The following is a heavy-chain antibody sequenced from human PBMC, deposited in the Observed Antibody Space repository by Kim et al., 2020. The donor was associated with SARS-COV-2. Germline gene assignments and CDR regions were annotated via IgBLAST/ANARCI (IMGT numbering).Heavy chain of an antibody. CDR3: AKAVLALSRGPYYYGLDV. V-gene: IGHV3-23*01. J-gene: IGHJ6*02. CDR2: ISGSGGST. Sequence: GGSLRLSCAASGLTFSSYAMSWVRQAPGKGLEWVSAISGSGGSTYYADSVKGRFTLSRDNSKNTLHLQMNSLRAEDTAVYYCAKAVLALSRGPYYYGLDVWGQGTTVTVSS. CDR1: GLTFSSYA.